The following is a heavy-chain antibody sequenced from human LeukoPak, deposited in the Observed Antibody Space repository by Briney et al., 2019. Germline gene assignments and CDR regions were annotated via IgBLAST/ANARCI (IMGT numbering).Heavy chain of an antibody. J-gene: IGHJ4*02. CDR1: GGSISSSSYY. CDR3: ARRGEYGPTAYDY. CDR2: IYYSGST. D-gene: IGHD2/OR15-2a*01. V-gene: IGHV4-39*01. Sequence: PSETLSLTCTVSGGSISSSSYYWGWIRQPPGKGLEWIGYIYYSGSTNYNPSLKSRVTISVDTSKNQFSLKLSSVTAADTAVYYCARRGEYGPTAYDYWGQGTLVTVSS.